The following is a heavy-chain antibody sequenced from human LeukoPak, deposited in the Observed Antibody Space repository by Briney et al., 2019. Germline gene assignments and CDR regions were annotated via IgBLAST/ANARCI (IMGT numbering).Heavy chain of an antibody. J-gene: IGHJ5*02. CDR3: AKDRNYYGSGRYNWFYP. CDR2: ISGSGGST. V-gene: IGHV3-23*01. D-gene: IGHD3-10*01. CDR1: GFTFSSYG. Sequence: GGSLRLSCAASGFTFSSYGMSWVRQAPGKGLEWVSGISGSGGSTFYADSVKGRFTISRDNSKNTVYLQMNSLRAEDTAIYYCAKDRNYYGSGRYNWFYPWGQGTLVTVSS.